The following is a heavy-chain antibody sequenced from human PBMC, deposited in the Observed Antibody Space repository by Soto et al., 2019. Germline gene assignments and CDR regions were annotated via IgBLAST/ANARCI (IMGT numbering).Heavy chain of an antibody. CDR2: IYQSGST. D-gene: IGHD3-22*01. V-gene: IGHV4-30-2*01. CDR1: GGSLSSSAYS. Sequence: NPSETLSLTCVVSGGSLSSSAYSWSWIRQPPGKGLEWIGFIYQSGSTYYNPSLKSRVTMSLDRPKNQFSLKLSSVTAADTAVYYCARELLFYDSDGFSWDDAFDIWGQGTMVTVSS. CDR3: ARELLFYDSDGFSWDDAFDI. J-gene: IGHJ3*02.